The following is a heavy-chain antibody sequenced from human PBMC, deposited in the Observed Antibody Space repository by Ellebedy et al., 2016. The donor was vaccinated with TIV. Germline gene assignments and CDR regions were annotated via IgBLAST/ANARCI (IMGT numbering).Heavy chain of an antibody. J-gene: IGHJ4*02. CDR2: ISGSGGST. CDR1: GFTFSSYA. Sequence: GGSLRLSXAASGFTFSSYAMSWVRQAPGKGLEWVSAISGSGGSTYYADSVKGRFTISRGNSKNTLYLQMNSLRAEDTAVYYCAKEEWSGYDQSFFDYWGQGTLVTVSS. D-gene: IGHD5-12*01. V-gene: IGHV3-23*01. CDR3: AKEEWSGYDQSFFDY.